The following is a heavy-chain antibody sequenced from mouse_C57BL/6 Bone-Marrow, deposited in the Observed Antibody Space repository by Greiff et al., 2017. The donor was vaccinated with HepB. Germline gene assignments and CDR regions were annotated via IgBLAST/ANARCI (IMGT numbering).Heavy chain of an antibody. CDR2: IYPRSGNT. CDR3: ARSRTTVVAPFAY. Sequence: QVQLKESGAELARPGASVKLSCKASGYTFTSYGISWVKQRTGQGLEWIGEIYPRSGNTYYNEKFKGKATLTAGKSSSTAYMELRSLTSEDSAVYFCARSRTTVVAPFAYWGQGTLVTVSA. D-gene: IGHD1-1*01. CDR1: GYTFTSYG. V-gene: IGHV1-81*01. J-gene: IGHJ3*01.